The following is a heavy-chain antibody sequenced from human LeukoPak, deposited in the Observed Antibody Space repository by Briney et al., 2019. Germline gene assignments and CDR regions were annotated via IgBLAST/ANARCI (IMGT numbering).Heavy chain of an antibody. CDR2: IRSKANSYAT. CDR1: GFTFSGSA. CDR3: ARAEGYGGELDS. J-gene: IGHJ4*02. Sequence: GGSLRLSCAASGFTFSGSAMHWVRQASGKWLEWVGRIRSKANSYATAYAASVKGRFTISRDDSKNTAYLQMNSLRAEDTAVYYCARAEGYGGELDSWGQGTLVTVSS. V-gene: IGHV3-73*01. D-gene: IGHD4-23*01.